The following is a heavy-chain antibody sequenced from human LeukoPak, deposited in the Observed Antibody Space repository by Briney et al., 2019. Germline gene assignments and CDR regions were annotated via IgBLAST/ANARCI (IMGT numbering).Heavy chain of an antibody. J-gene: IGHJ4*02. CDR1: GYTFTSYG. D-gene: IGHD3-3*01. CDR2: ISAYNGNT. V-gene: IGHV1-18*01. Sequence: ASVKVSCKASGYTFTSYGISWVRQAPGQGLEWMGWISAYNGNTSYAQKLQGRVTMTTETSTSTAYMELRSLRSDDTAVYYCARDTGLYYDFWSGHPDYWGQGTLVTVSS. CDR3: ARDTGLYYDFWSGHPDY.